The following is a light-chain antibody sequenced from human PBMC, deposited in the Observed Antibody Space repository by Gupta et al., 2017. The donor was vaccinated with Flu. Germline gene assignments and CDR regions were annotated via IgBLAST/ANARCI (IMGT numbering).Light chain of an antibody. J-gene: IGKJ2*01. Sequence: GDRVTITCRASPSIRNWLAWYQQKPGKAPNLLIYKASSLESGVPSRFSGSGSGTEFTLTISSLQPDDFATYYCQQYDTYSGTFGQGTKLEIK. CDR1: PSIRNW. CDR2: KAS. CDR3: QQYDTYSGT. V-gene: IGKV1-5*03.